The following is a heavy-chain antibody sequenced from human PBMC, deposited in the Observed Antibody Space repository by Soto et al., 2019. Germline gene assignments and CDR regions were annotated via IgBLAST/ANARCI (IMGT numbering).Heavy chain of an antibody. CDR2: ISGSSDTI. CDR1: GFTFSSCG. CDR3: ARCSGNSCYSYGVDV. V-gene: IGHV3-48*02. J-gene: IGHJ6*02. Sequence: EVQLVESGGGLVQPGGSLRVSCAASGFTFSSCGMNWVRQSPGKGLEWVSYISGSSDTIYYADSVKGRFTISRDNAKNSLYLQMNGLRDEDTAVYYCARCSGNSCYSYGVDVWGQGATVAVSS. D-gene: IGHD2-15*01.